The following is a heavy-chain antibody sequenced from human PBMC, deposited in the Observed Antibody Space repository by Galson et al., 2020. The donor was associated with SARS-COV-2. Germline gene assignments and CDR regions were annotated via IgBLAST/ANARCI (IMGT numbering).Heavy chain of an antibody. Sequence: GESLKISCAASGFTFSSYEMNWVRQAPGKGLEWVSYISRSGSTIYYADSVKGRFTISRDNAKNSLYLQMNSLRAEDTAVYYCAGSRFFDWLLPFDYWGQGTLVTVSS. CDR1: GFTFSSYE. V-gene: IGHV3-48*03. CDR2: ISRSGSTI. CDR3: AGSRFFDWLLPFDY. J-gene: IGHJ4*02. D-gene: IGHD3-9*01.